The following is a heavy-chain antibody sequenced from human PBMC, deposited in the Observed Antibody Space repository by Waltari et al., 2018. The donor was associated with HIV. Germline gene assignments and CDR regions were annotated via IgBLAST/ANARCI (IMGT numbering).Heavy chain of an antibody. V-gene: IGHV3-9*01. J-gene: IGHJ3*01. CDR3: AKDHGGYWRRDDIYFDV. D-gene: IGHD3-22*01. Sequence: EVQLVDSGGGLVQPGSSLRLSCAGSGIAVAAYAMTWARQRPGKGLEWVSAISYNSGSAAYADSVRGRFTVSRDNSKNSVYLQMDSLRPEDTAFYFCAKDHGGYWRRDDIYFDVWGRGTKVTVSS. CDR2: ISYNSGSA. CDR1: GIAVAAYA.